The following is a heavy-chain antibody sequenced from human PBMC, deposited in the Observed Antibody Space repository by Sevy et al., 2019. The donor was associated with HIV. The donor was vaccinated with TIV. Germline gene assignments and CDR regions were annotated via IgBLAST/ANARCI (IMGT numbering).Heavy chain of an antibody. J-gene: IGHJ5*02. CDR2: ISSSGTST. CDR3: AKDHDNNWFYP. V-gene: IGHV3-23*01. D-gene: IGHD3-9*01. CDR1: GFTFNIYA. Sequence: GGSLRLSCAASGFTFNIYAMTWVRQAPGKGLKWVSTISSSGTSTYYADSVKGRFTISRDNSKNTLYLQMNSLRAEDTAIYFCAKDHDNNWFYPWGQGTLVTVSS.